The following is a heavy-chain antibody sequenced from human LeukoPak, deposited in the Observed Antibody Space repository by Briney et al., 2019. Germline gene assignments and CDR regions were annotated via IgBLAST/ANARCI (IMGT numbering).Heavy chain of an antibody. CDR3: ARYNVDTTTAYFDY. Sequence: GGSLRLSCAASGFTFTIFGLNWVRQAPGKGPEWVSYIDARSGITYYADSVQGRFTISRDNAKESVFLQMNSLRADDTAVYYCARYNVDTTTAYFDYWGQGTLVTVSS. CDR1: GFTFTIFG. CDR2: IDARSGIT. J-gene: IGHJ4*02. V-gene: IGHV3-48*01. D-gene: IGHD4-17*01.